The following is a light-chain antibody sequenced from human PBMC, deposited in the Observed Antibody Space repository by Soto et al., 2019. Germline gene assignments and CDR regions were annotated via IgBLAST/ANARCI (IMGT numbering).Light chain of an antibody. Sequence: QSALTQPASVSGSPGQSITISCTGTSNDVGGYDYVTWYQHHPGKAPKLMIYDVSNRPSGISDRFSASKSGNTASLTISGVQAEDEAHYYCSSYTSRATLVFGGVTKLTVL. V-gene: IGLV2-14*03. CDR3: SSYTSRATLV. CDR1: SNDVGGYDY. CDR2: DVS. J-gene: IGLJ2*01.